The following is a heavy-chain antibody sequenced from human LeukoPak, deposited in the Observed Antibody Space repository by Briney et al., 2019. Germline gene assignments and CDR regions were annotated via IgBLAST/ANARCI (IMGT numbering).Heavy chain of an antibody. D-gene: IGHD1-1*01. CDR2: IYHSGTT. CDR3: ARDWTNVPLNWFES. V-gene: IGHV4-38-2*02. Sequence: SETLSLTCTVSGYSISSGYYWAWIRQPPGKGLEWIGTIYHSGTTYYNPSLKSRVTISVDTSKNQFSLKLSSVTAADTAVYYCARDWTNVPLNWFESWGQGTLVTVSS. J-gene: IGHJ5*01. CDR1: GYSISSGYY.